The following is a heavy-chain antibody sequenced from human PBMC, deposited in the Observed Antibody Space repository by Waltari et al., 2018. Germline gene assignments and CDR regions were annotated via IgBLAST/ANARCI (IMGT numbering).Heavy chain of an antibody. CDR3: GSKAGIAAAGFDY. D-gene: IGHD6-13*01. CDR1: GCSISSYS. V-gene: IGHV4-59*01. Sequence: QVQLQESGPGLVKPSETLSLTCTVSGCSISSYSWSWIRQPPGKGLEWIGYIYYSGSTNYNPSLKSRVTISVDTSKNQFSLKLSSVTAADTAVYYCGSKAGIAAAGFDYWGQGTLVTVSS. J-gene: IGHJ4*02. CDR2: IYYSGST.